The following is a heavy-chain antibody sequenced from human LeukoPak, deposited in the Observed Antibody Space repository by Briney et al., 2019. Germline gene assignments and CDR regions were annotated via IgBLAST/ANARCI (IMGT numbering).Heavy chain of an antibody. J-gene: IGHJ4*02. D-gene: IGHD3-10*01. Sequence: SETLSLTCTVSGGSISDYYWTWIRQPPGKGLEWIGYIYYSGSTNYNPSLKSRVIISVGTSKNQFSLKLSSVPAADTAVYYCAREAPISDSGNYYKSLGYWGQGTLVTVSS. CDR1: GGSISDYY. CDR2: IYYSGST. V-gene: IGHV4-59*12. CDR3: AREAPISDSGNYYKSLGY.